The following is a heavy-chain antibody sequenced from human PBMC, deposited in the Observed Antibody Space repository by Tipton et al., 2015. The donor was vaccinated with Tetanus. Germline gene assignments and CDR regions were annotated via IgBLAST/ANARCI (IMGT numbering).Heavy chain of an antibody. D-gene: IGHD2-15*01. J-gene: IGHJ4*02. CDR2: SWYDGTDT. Sequence: SLRLSCAASGFIFSSYGIHWVRQAPGKGLEWVAVSWYDGTDTYYADSVKGRFTLSGDNSKNTLYLQMNSLRVEDTAVYYCAREADCSGGSCFSGDFDNWGQGTQVTVSS. CDR1: GFIFSSYG. CDR3: AREADCSGGSCFSGDFDN. V-gene: IGHV3-33*01.